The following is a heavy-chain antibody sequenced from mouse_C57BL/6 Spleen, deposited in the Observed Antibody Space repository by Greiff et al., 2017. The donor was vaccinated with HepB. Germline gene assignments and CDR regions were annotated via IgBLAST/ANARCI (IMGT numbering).Heavy chain of an antibody. CDR1: GYTFTDYY. CDR3: ARSGVTTVVASYYAMDY. D-gene: IGHD1-1*01. CDR2: IYPGSGNT. J-gene: IGHJ4*01. V-gene: IGHV1-76*01. Sequence: QVQLQQSGAELVRPGASVKLSCKASGYTFTDYYINWVKQRPGQGLEWIARIYPGSGNTYYNEKFKGKATLTAEKSSSTAYMQLSSLTSEDSAVYVCARSGVTTVVASYYAMDYWGQGTSVTVSS.